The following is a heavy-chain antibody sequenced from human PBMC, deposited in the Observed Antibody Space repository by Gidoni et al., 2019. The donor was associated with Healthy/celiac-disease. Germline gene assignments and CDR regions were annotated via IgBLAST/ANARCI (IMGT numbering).Heavy chain of an antibody. CDR2: IYPGDSDT. J-gene: IGHJ6*02. CDR3: ARLAYSSGWYWGIGYGMDV. Sequence: EVQLVQSGAEVKKPGESLKISCTGSGYSFTSYWIGWVRQMPGKGLEWMGIIYPGDSDTRYSPSFQGQVTISADKSISTAYLQWSSLKASDTAMYYCARLAYSSGWYWGIGYGMDVWGQGTTVTVSS. D-gene: IGHD6-19*01. CDR1: GYSFTSYW. V-gene: IGHV5-51*01.